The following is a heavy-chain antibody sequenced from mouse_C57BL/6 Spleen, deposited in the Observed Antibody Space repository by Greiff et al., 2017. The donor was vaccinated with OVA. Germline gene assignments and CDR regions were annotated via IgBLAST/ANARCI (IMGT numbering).Heavy chain of an antibody. Sequence: DVHLVESGGDLVKPGGSLKLSCAASGFTFSSYGMSWVRQTPDKRLEWVATISSGGSYTYYPDSVKGRFTISRDNAKNTLYLQMSSLKSEDTAMYYCARDREGFYFDYWGQGTTLTVSS. CDR3: ARDREGFYFDY. V-gene: IGHV5-6*01. J-gene: IGHJ2*01. CDR2: ISSGGSYT. CDR1: GFTFSSYG.